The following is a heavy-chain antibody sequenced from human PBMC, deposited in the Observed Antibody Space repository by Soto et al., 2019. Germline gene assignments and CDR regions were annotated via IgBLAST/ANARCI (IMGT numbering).Heavy chain of an antibody. D-gene: IGHD2-2*01. CDR3: ARDIYCISTSCSPGY. J-gene: IGHJ4*02. V-gene: IGHV3-30-3*01. CDR1: GFTFSSYA. Sequence: QVQLVESGGGVVQPGRSLRLSCAASGFTFSSYAMHWVRQAPGKGLEWVAVISYDGSNKYYADSVKGRFTISRDNSKNPLYLQMNSLRAEDTAVYYCARDIYCISTSCSPGYWGQGTLVTVSS. CDR2: ISYDGSNK.